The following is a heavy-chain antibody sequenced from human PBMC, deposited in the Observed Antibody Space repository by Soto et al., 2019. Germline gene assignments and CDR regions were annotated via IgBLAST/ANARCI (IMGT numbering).Heavy chain of an antibody. Sequence: GESLKISCKGSGYSFTSYWIGWVRQMPGKGLEWMGIIYPGDSDTRYSPSFQGQVTISADKSISTAYLQWSSLKASDTAMYYCAIPRITMIVEDAFDIWGQVTMVTVSS. V-gene: IGHV5-51*01. D-gene: IGHD3-22*01. J-gene: IGHJ3*02. CDR1: GYSFTSYW. CDR3: AIPRITMIVEDAFDI. CDR2: IYPGDSDT.